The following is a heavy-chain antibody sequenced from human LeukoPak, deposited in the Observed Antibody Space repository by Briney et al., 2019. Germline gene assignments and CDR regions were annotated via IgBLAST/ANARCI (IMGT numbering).Heavy chain of an antibody. J-gene: IGHJ2*01. V-gene: IGHV3-9*01. Sequence: GRSLRLSCAASGFTFDDYAMHWVRQTPGKGLEWVSGISYNSDTIAYADSVKGRFTISRDNAKNSLYLQMNSLRAEDTALYYCAKDYCGGDCYSGWYFDLWGRGTLVTVSS. D-gene: IGHD2-21*02. CDR2: ISYNSDTI. CDR3: AKDYCGGDCYSGWYFDL. CDR1: GFTFDDYA.